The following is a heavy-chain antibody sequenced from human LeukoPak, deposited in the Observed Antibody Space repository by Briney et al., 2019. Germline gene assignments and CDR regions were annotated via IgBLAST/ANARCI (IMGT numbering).Heavy chain of an antibody. J-gene: IGHJ3*02. V-gene: IGHV4-59*01. Sequence: SETLSLTCTVSGGSISSYCWSWIRQPPGKGLEWIGYIYYSGSTNCNPSVKSRVAMSVDTSKKQLSLKLSSLTAADTAVYYCARGGTAVIAPYAFDIWGQGTMVTVSS. CDR3: ARGGTAVIAPYAFDI. D-gene: IGHD4-23*01. CDR2: IYYSGST. CDR1: GGSISSYC.